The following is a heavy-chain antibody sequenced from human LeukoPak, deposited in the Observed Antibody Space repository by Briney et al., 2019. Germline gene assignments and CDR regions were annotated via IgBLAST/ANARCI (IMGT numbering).Heavy chain of an antibody. Sequence: GGSLRLSCAASGFTFSSYAMSWVRQAPGKGLEWVSAISGSGGSTYYADSVKGRFTISRDKSKNTLYLQMNSLRAEDTAVYYCARDRGYSSSWHNYYYYGMDVWGQGTTVTVSS. J-gene: IGHJ6*02. CDR1: GFTFSSYA. V-gene: IGHV3-23*01. CDR3: ARDRGYSSSWHNYYYYGMDV. D-gene: IGHD6-13*01. CDR2: ISGSGGST.